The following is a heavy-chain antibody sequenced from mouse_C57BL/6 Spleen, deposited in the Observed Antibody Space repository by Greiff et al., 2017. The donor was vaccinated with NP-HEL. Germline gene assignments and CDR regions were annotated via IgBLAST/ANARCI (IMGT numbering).Heavy chain of an antibody. Sequence: QVQLQQPGAELVKPGASVKMSCKASGYTFTSYWITWVKQRPGQGLEWIGDIYPGSGSTNYNEKFKSKATLTVDTSSSTAYMQLSSLPSEDSAVYCCARREGFTTVGYYFDCWGKGTTLTVSS. CDR3: ARREGFTTVGYYFDC. J-gene: IGHJ2*01. CDR2: IYPGSGST. CDR1: GYTFTSYW. V-gene: IGHV1-55*01. D-gene: IGHD1-1*01.